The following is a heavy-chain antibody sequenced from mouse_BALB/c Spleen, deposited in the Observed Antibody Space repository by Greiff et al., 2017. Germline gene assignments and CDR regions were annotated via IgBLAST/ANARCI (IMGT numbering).Heavy chain of an antibody. Sequence: DVKLVESGGGLVQPGGSLKLSCAASGFTFSSYTMSWVRQTPEKRLEWVAYISNGGGSTYYPDTVKGRFTISRDNAKNTLYLQMSSLKSEDTAMYYCARHGITTTAGAWFAYWGQGTLVTVSA. J-gene: IGHJ3*01. D-gene: IGHD2-4*01. CDR3: ARHGITTTAGAWFAY. V-gene: IGHV5-12-2*01. CDR2: ISNGGGST. CDR1: GFTFSSYT.